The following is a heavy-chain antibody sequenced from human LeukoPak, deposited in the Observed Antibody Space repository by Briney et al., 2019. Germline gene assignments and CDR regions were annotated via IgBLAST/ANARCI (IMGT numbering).Heavy chain of an antibody. Sequence: PGGSLRLSCAASGFSFRTYGMHWVRQVPGKGLEWVAVISFDGSHKYYIDSVKGRFTISRDNAKNSLYLQMNSLRAEDTAVYYCARDSSGYYYYMDVWGKGTTVTVSS. CDR1: GFSFRTYG. CDR2: ISFDGSHK. CDR3: ARDSSGYYYYMDV. J-gene: IGHJ6*03. D-gene: IGHD3-10*01. V-gene: IGHV3-30*03.